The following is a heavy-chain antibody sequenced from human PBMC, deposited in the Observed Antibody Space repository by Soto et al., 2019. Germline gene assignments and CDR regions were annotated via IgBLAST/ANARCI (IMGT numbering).Heavy chain of an antibody. CDR1: GGSISSGGYY. D-gene: IGHD1-1*01. CDR2: IYYSGST. J-gene: IGHJ3*02. CDR3: ARDEGLEATGAFDI. Sequence: SDTLSLTCIVSGGSISSGGYYWSWIRQHPGKGLEWIGYIYYSGSTYYNPSLKSRVTISVDTSKNQFSLKLSSVTAADTAVYYCARDEGLEATGAFDIWGQGTMVTVSS. V-gene: IGHV4-31*03.